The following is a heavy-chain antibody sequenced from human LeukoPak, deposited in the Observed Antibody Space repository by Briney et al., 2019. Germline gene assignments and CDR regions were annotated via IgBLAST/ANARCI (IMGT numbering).Heavy chain of an antibody. CDR1: GGSISSYY. V-gene: IGHV4-59*01. D-gene: IGHD1-26*01. Sequence: SETLSLTCTVSGGSISSYYWSWIRQPPGKGLEWIGYIYYSGSTNYNPSLKSRVTISVDTSKNQFSLKLSSVTAADTAVYHCARIRWGSYYSPRVHDAFDIWGQGPMVTVSS. CDR2: IYYSGST. CDR3: ARIRWGSYYSPRVHDAFDI. J-gene: IGHJ3*02.